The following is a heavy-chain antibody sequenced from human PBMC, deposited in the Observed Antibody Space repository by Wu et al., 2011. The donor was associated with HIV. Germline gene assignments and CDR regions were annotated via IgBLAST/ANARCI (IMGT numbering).Heavy chain of an antibody. V-gene: IGHV1-69*14. Sequence: QVHLVQSGAEVKKPGSSVKVSCKASGGTFSSYAISWVRQAPGQGLEWMGRIIPFFGASNYAQKFKDRVTIIADKSTSTAYMELSSLKSEDTAVYYCARRLPREIWGQGTMVVVSS. CDR2: IIPFFGAS. CDR1: GGTFSSYA. D-gene: IGHD2-21*02. CDR3: ARRLPREI. J-gene: IGHJ3*02.